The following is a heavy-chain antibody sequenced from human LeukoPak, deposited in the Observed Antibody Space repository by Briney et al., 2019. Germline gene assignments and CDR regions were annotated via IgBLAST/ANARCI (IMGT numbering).Heavy chain of an antibody. CDR1: GGSVSSYY. J-gene: IGHJ5*02. V-gene: IGHV4-59*02. CDR3: ARFPSTYYDILTGYLSGWFDP. Sequence: SETLSLTCTVSGGSVSSYYWSWIRQPPGKGLEWIGYIYYSGSTNYNPSLKSRVTISVDTSKNQFSLKLSSVTAADTAVYYCARFPSTYYDILTGYLSGWFDPWGQGTLVTVSS. D-gene: IGHD3-9*01. CDR2: IYYSGST.